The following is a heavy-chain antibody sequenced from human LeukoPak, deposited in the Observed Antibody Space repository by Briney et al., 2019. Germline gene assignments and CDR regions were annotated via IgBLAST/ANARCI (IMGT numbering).Heavy chain of an antibody. CDR3: AKDEVWAAAGHSDAFDI. V-gene: IGHV3-30*02. Sequence: GGSLRLSCAASGFTFSSYGMHWVRQAPGKGLEWVAFIRFDGTSEFYADSVKARFTISRDNSKNTLYLQMNSLRAEDTAVYYCAKDEVWAAAGHSDAFDIWGQGTMVTVSS. CDR2: IRFDGTSE. D-gene: IGHD6-13*01. CDR1: GFTFSSYG. J-gene: IGHJ3*02.